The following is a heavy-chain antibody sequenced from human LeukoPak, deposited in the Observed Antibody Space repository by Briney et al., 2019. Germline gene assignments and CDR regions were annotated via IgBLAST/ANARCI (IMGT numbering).Heavy chain of an antibody. CDR3: ARELGVPGWFDP. CDR2: ISGRNNST. D-gene: IGHD3-10*01. J-gene: IGHJ5*02. V-gene: IGHV3-23*01. CDR1: GFTFSSYA. Sequence: GSLILSCAASGFTFSSYALNWVRQAPGKGLEWVSAISGRNNSTFYADAVKGRFTVSRDNSKDTLYLQMDGLRAEDTAIYYCARELGVPGWFDPWGQGTLVTVSS.